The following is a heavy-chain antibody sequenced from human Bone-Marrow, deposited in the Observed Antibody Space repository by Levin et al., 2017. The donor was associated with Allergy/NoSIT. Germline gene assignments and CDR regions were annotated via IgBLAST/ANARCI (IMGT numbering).Heavy chain of an antibody. D-gene: IGHD3/OR15-3a*01. CDR2: ISGTDDST. Sequence: LTCAASGFIFNTSAMSWVRQAPGKGLEWVSSISGTDDSTYYTDSVKGRLTISRDNSKNTIYLQMNSLRAEDTALYYCAKVRRGLDAFDIWGQGTMVTVSS. CDR3: AKVRRGLDAFDI. V-gene: IGHV3-23*01. CDR1: GFIFNTSA. J-gene: IGHJ3*02.